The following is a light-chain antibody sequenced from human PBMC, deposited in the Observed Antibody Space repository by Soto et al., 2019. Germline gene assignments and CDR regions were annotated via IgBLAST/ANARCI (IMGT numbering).Light chain of an antibody. Sequence: IVLTQSPGTLSLSPGERATFSCRASQSVSSGFFTWYQQKPGQAPRRLIYGASRRATGIPDRFSGSGSGKDFTLTISRLEPKDFAVYYCQQYGSSPQTFGQGTKVDIK. CDR2: GAS. CDR3: QQYGSSPQT. CDR1: QSVSSGF. V-gene: IGKV3-20*01. J-gene: IGKJ1*01.